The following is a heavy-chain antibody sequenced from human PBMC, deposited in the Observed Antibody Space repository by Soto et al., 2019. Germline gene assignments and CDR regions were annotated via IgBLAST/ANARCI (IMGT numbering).Heavy chain of an antibody. J-gene: IGHJ6*02. Sequence: GGSLRLSCAASGFTFSSYAMSWVRQAPGKGLEWVSAISGSGGSTYYADSVKGRFTISRDNSKNTLYLQMNSLRAEDTAVYYCAKDIVVVPSGYYYYGMDVWDQGTTVTVSS. V-gene: IGHV3-23*01. CDR2: ISGSGGST. D-gene: IGHD2-2*01. CDR3: AKDIVVVPSGYYYYGMDV. CDR1: GFTFSSYA.